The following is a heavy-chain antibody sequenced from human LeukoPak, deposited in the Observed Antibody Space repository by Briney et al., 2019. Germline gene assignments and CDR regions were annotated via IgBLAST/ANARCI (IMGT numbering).Heavy chain of an antibody. CDR2: INHSGST. CDR3: ARGLGYSSGWYRNYFDY. V-gene: IGHV4-34*01. D-gene: IGHD6-19*01. Sequence: SETLSLTCAVYGGSFSGYCWSWIRQPPGKGLEWIGEINHSGSTNYNPSLKSRVTISVDTSKNQFSLKLSSVTAADTAVYYCARGLGYSSGWYRNYFDYWDQGTLVTVSS. J-gene: IGHJ4*02. CDR1: GGSFSGYC.